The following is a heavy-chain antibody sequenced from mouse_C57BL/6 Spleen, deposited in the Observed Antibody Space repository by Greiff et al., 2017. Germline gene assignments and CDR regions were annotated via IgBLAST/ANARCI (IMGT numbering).Heavy chain of an antibody. Sequence: QVQLKQPGAELVMPGASVKLSCKASGYTFTSYWMHWVKQRPGQGLEWIGEIDPSDSYTNYNQKFKGKSTLTVDKSSSTAYMQLSSLTSEDSAVYYCARGEPWFAYWGQGTLVTVSA. CDR3: ARGEPWFAY. V-gene: IGHV1-69*01. J-gene: IGHJ3*01. CDR2: IDPSDSYT. CDR1: GYTFTSYW.